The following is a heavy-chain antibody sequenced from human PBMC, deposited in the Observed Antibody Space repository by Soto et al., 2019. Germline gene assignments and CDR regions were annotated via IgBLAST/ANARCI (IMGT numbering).Heavy chain of an antibody. CDR1: GGSISRGGYY. CDR2: IYYSGST. D-gene: IGHD4-17*01. V-gene: IGHV4-31*03. Sequence: QVQLQQSGPGLVKPSQTLSLTCTVSGGSISRGGYYWSWIRQHPGKGLEWIGYIYYSGSTYYNQSLKSRVTLSVVTSKNQFSLKLSSVTAAVTAVYYCATFTDYGDYDFWYFDLGGRGTLVSVSS. J-gene: IGHJ2*01. CDR3: ATFTDYGDYDFWYFDL.